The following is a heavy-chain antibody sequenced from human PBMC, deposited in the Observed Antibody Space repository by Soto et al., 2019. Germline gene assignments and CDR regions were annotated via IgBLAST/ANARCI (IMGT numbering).Heavy chain of an antibody. V-gene: IGHV1-46*03. Sequence: QVHLVQSGAEVKKPGASVTVSCKASGYTFTSYYIHWVRQAPGQGLEWMGIINPSGGSTSYAQKFQGRVTMTRDTSTSTVYMEVSGLRSEDTAVYYCARDLEPSTFYYDYYYMDVWGKGTTVTVSS. CDR2: INPSGGST. CDR1: GYTFTSYY. J-gene: IGHJ6*03. CDR3: ARDLEPSTFYYDYYYMDV.